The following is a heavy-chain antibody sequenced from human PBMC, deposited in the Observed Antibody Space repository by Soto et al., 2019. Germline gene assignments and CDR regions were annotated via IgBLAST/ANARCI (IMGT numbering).Heavy chain of an antibody. J-gene: IGHJ6*04. CDR1: SGSISSSNW. D-gene: IGHD3-3*01. CDR2: IYHSGST. Sequence: SETLSLTCAVSSGSISSSNWWSWVRQPPGKGLEWFGEIYHSGSTNYNPSLKSRVTISVDKSNNQFSLKLSSVTAADTAVYYCARIRGGGWRFLESWGKGTTVTVSS. V-gene: IGHV4-4*02. CDR3: ARIRGGGWRFLES.